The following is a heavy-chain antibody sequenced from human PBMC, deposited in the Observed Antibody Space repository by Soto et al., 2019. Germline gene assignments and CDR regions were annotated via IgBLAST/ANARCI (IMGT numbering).Heavy chain of an antibody. V-gene: IGHV2-5*02. D-gene: IGHD3-3*01. CDR3: AHRVLRTVFGLVTTTAIYFDF. CDR1: GFSLTTSGVG. Sequence: QITLNESGPTVVRPTETLTLTCRFSGFSLTTSGVGVGWVRQSPGKAPEWLALVYWDNDKRYSECLKSRLTIPKDTSKNQVVLTVANLDPTDTATYYCAHRVLRTVFGLVTTTAIYFDFWGQGTPVAVSS. J-gene: IGHJ4*02. CDR2: VYWDNDK.